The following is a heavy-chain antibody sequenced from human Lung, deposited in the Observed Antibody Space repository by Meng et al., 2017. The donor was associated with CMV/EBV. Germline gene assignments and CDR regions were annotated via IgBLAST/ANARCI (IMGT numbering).Heavy chain of an antibody. D-gene: IGHD3/OR15-3a*01. CDR3: ARLFHTILGTGYYYGMDV. CDR1: GYTFNGYN. V-gene: IGHV1-2*02. CDR2: INPNSGGT. Sequence: ASXXVSXKASGYTFNGYNMHWVRQAPGQGLEWMGWINPNSGGTNYAQRFQGRVTLTIDTSISTAYMELSRLKSDDTAVYFCARLFHTILGTGYYYGMDVWXQGTMVTVSS. J-gene: IGHJ6*02.